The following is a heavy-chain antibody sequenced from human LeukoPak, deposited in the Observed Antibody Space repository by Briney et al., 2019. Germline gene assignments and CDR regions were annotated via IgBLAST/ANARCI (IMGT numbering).Heavy chain of an antibody. CDR3: ARVSGLRLPPTDY. V-gene: IGHV1-46*01. Sequence: ASVKVSCKASGYTFTSNYIHWVRQAPGQGLEWMGMIYPRDGSTSYVQKFQGRVTMTRDTSTSTVYMELSSLRSEDTAVYYCARVSGLRLPPTDYWGQGTLVTVSS. CDR1: GYTFTSNY. J-gene: IGHJ4*02. CDR2: IYPRDGST.